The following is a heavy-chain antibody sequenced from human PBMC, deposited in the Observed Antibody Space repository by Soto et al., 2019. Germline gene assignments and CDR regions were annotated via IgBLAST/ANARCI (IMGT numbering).Heavy chain of an antibody. CDR2: IIPILGIA. Sequence: ASVKVSCKASGGTFSSYTISWVRQAPGQGLEWMGRIIPILGIANYAQKFQGRVTITADKSTSTAYMELSSLRSEDTAVYYCASSLYFSSTSCYPNDAIDISGQGTIVTVSS. CDR3: ASSLYFSSTSCYPNDAIDI. D-gene: IGHD2-2*01. J-gene: IGHJ3*02. V-gene: IGHV1-69*02. CDR1: GGTFSSYT.